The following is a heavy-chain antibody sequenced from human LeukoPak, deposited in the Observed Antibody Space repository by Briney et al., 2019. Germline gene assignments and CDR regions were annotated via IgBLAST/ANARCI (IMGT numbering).Heavy chain of an antibody. D-gene: IGHD1-1*01. J-gene: IGHJ4*02. CDR1: GFTFSSYA. CDR3: ARDHNYAFDN. CDR2: ISGSGGST. Sequence: GGSLRLSCAASGFTFSSYAMSWVRQAPGKRLEWVSAISGSGGSTYYADSVKGRFTISGDNAKNSLYLQMNSLRVEDTAVYYCARDHNYAFDNWGQGTLVTVSS. V-gene: IGHV3-23*01.